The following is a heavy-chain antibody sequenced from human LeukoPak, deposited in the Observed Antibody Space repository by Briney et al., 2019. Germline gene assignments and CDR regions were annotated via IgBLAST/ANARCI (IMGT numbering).Heavy chain of an antibody. V-gene: IGHV3-30*19. CDR2: IPYDGNNK. J-gene: IGHJ4*02. Sequence: GGSLRLPCAASGFTFSGYGMRWVRQAPGKGLEWVAFIPYDGNNKNYADSVKGRFTISRDNSKNTLYLQMNSLRAEDTAVYYCARIMKWLVGGAYFDYWGQGTLVTVSS. CDR3: ARIMKWLVGGAYFDY. D-gene: IGHD6-19*01. CDR1: GFTFSGYG.